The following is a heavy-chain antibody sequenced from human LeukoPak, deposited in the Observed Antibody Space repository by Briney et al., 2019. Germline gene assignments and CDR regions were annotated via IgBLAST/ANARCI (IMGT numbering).Heavy chain of an antibody. V-gene: IGHV3-30*02. CDR2: IRYDGSNK. J-gene: IGHJ4*02. Sequence: GGSLRLSCAASGFTFSSYGMHWVRQAPGKGLEWVAFIRYDGSNKYYADSVKGRFTISRDNSKNTLYLQMNSLRAEDTAVYYCAKDPWIDDGDYGYFDYWGQGTLVTVSS. D-gene: IGHD4-17*01. CDR1: GFTFSSYG. CDR3: AKDPWIDDGDYGYFDY.